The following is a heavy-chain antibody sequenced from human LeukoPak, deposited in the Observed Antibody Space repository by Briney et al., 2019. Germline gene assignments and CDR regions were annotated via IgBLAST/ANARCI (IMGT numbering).Heavy chain of an antibody. J-gene: IGHJ4*02. CDR3: ACSSSGWFWNY. D-gene: IGHD6-19*01. CDR1: DGSISSYY. CDR2: LYTSGST. Sequence: SETLSLTCTVSDGSISSYYWSWIRQPAGKGLEWIGRLYTSGSTNYNPSLKSRVTMSVDTSKNQFSLNLSSVTAADTAVYYCACSSSGWFWNYWGQGTLVTVSS. V-gene: IGHV4-4*07.